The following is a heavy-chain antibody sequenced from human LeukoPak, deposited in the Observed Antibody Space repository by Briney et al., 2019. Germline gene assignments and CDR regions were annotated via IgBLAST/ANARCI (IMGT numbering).Heavy chain of an antibody. J-gene: IGHJ6*02. CDR3: ARYSTMIVVSYYYYGMDV. CDR1: GFTFSNAW. V-gene: IGHV3-21*01. D-gene: IGHD3-22*01. CDR2: ISSSSSYI. Sequence: PGGSLRLSCAASGFTFSNAWMSWVRQAPGKGLEWVSSISSSSSYIYYADSVKGRFTISRDNAKNSLYLQMNSLRAEDTAVYYCARYSTMIVVSYYYYGMDVWGQGTTVTVSS.